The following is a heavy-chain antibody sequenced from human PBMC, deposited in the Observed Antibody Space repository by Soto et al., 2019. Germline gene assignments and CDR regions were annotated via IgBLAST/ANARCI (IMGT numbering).Heavy chain of an antibody. Sequence: PGGSLRLSCAASGFTFSSYAMSWVRQAPGKGLEWVSAISGSGGSTYYADSVKGRFTISRDNSKNTLYLQMNSLRAEDTAVYYCATLGGAYCSSTSCYGHYYYYYMDVWGKGTTVTVSS. J-gene: IGHJ6*03. CDR3: ATLGGAYCSSTSCYGHYYYYYMDV. CDR2: ISGSGGST. V-gene: IGHV3-23*01. D-gene: IGHD2-2*01. CDR1: GFTFSSYA.